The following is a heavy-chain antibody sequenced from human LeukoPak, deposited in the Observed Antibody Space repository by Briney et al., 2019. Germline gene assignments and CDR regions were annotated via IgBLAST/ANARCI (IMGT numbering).Heavy chain of an antibody. D-gene: IGHD3-22*01. Sequence: GGSLRLSCTASGFTFGDYAMGWFRQAPGKGLEWVGFIRSKDYGGTTEYAASVKGRFTISRDDSKSIAYLQMNSLKTEDTAVYYCTRDSPSITMIVVAPYWGQGTLVTVSS. V-gene: IGHV3-49*03. CDR1: GFTFGDYA. CDR2: IRSKDYGGTT. CDR3: TRDSPSITMIVVAPY. J-gene: IGHJ4*02.